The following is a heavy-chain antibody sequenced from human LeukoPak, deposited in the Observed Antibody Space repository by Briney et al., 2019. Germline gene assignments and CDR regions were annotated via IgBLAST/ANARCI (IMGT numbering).Heavy chain of an antibody. J-gene: IGHJ4*02. CDR3: ARERVPSGPTAMGY. CDR2: ISSNGGGT. V-gene: IGHV3-64*01. CDR1: GFTFSSYA. D-gene: IGHD5-18*01. Sequence: PGGSLRLSCAASGFTFSSYAMHWVRQAPGKGLEYVSAISSNGGGTYYANSVKGRFTISRDNSKNTLYLQMGSLRAEDMAVYYCARERVPSGPTAMGYWGQGTLVTVSS.